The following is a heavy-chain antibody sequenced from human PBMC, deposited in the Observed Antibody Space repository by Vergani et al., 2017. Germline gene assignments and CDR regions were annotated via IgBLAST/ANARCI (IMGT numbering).Heavy chain of an antibody. D-gene: IGHD1-26*01. Sequence: QVQLVESGGGVVQPGGSLRLSCAASGFTFSSYGMHWVRQAPGKGLEWVAFIRYDGSNKYYADSVKGRFTISRDNSKNTLYLQMNSLKTEDTAVYYCTTSEELPLDAFDIWGQGTMVTVSS. J-gene: IGHJ3*02. V-gene: IGHV3-30*02. CDR1: GFTFSSYG. CDR2: IRYDGSNK. CDR3: TTSEELPLDAFDI.